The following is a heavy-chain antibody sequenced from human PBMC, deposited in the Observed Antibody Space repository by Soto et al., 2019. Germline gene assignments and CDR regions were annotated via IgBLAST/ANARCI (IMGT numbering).Heavy chain of an antibody. Sequence: ASVKVSCKASGGTFSSYAISWVRQAPGQGLEWMGGIIPIFGTANYAQKFQGRVTITADESTSTAYMELSSLRSEDTAVYYCASPSYYDILTGSLDFWGQGAQVTVSS. CDR2: IIPIFGTA. J-gene: IGHJ4*02. CDR3: ASPSYYDILTGSLDF. CDR1: GGTFSSYA. V-gene: IGHV1-69*13. D-gene: IGHD3-9*01.